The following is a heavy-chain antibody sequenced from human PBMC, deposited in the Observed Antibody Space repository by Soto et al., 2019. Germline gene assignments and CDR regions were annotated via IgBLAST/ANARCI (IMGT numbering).Heavy chain of an antibody. J-gene: IGHJ6*02. CDR3: AQDRSGSYPFYYGMDF. CDR2: ISFDGLKK. CDR1: GLTFHSHG. D-gene: IGHD1-26*01. Sequence: QVQLVESGGKVVQPGRSLRLSCAASGLTFHSHGMHWVRQAPGKGLEWVAVISFDGLKKYYADSVKGRFTISRDNSNTTLFLQMNTLRPEDTAVYYCAQDRSGSYPFYYGMDFWGQGTTVTVSS. V-gene: IGHV3-30*18.